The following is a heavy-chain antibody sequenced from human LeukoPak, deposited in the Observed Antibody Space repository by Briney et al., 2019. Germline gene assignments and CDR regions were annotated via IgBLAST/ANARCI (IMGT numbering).Heavy chain of an antibody. D-gene: IGHD2-2*01. V-gene: IGHV4-39*07. CDR3: ARGISSCSSTSCYFSPISRRVWFDP. Sequence: RASETLSLTCTVSGGSIMSSTYYWGWIRQSPGKGLEWIGTIYYSGSTYYNPSLKSRVSMSVDTSKKQFSLKLRSVTAADTAVYYCARGISSCSSTSCYFSPISRRVWFDPWGQGTLVTVSS. J-gene: IGHJ5*02. CDR1: GGSIMSSTYY. CDR2: IYYSGST.